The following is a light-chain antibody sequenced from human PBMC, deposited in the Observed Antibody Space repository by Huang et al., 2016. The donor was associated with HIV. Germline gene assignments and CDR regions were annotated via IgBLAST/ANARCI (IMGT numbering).Light chain of an antibody. J-gene: IGKJ1*01. CDR2: RAS. CDR1: QSVNSS. Sequence: EIVMTQSPATLSVSPGERATPSCRASQSVNSSLALYQKKPGQDPRPLIYRASTRATGNPAEFSGSGSGTEFTLTYRSLQSEDCAVYYCQQYNDWPPWTFGQGTKVEIE. V-gene: IGKV3-15*01. CDR3: QQYNDWPPWT.